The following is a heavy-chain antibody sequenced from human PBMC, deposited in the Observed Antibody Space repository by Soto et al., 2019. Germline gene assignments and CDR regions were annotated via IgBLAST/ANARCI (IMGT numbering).Heavy chain of an antibody. V-gene: IGHV3-23*01. CDR1: GFRFGTYT. D-gene: IGHD2-8*01. Sequence: PGGSHRLSCTASGFRFGTYTMSWVRRAPGKGLEWVSAISGSGGSPSYADSVQGRFTISRDNPKKTLYLQMNSLRAEDTAVYYCAKARCTTSNCYVPDYWGQGTLVTVSS. J-gene: IGHJ4*02. CDR2: ISGSGGSP. CDR3: AKARCTTSNCYVPDY.